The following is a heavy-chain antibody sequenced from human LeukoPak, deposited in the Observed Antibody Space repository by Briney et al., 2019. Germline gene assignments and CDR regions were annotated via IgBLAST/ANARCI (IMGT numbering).Heavy chain of an antibody. Sequence: PSETLSLTCTVSGGSISSGGYYWSWIRQHPGKGLEWIGYIYYSGSTYYNPSLKSRVTISVDTPKNQFSLKLSSVTAADTAVYYCARVLLGDYRRFDYWGQGTLVTVSS. CDR3: ARVLLGDYRRFDY. J-gene: IGHJ4*02. CDR1: GGSISSGGYY. D-gene: IGHD4-17*01. V-gene: IGHV4-31*03. CDR2: IYYSGST.